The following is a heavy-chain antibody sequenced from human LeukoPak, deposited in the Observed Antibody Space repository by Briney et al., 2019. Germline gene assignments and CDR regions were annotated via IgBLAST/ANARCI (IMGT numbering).Heavy chain of an antibody. CDR1: GFTFGSYE. CDR3: AREDSYGSEGFDF. CDR2: ISISDSTI. D-gene: IGHD5-18*01. V-gene: IGHV3-48*03. J-gene: IGHJ4*02. Sequence: GGSLRLSCAASGFTFGSYEMNWVRQAPGKGLEWVSYISISDSTIYYADSVKGRFTVSRDNAKNSLYLQMSSLRAEDTAVYYCAREDSYGSEGFDFWGQGTLVTVSS.